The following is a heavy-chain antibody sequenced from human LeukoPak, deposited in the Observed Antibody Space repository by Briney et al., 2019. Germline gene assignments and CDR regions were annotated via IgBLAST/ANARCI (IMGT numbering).Heavy chain of an antibody. CDR2: IKQDGSEK. CDR3: ARVHDYVWGSCRYYFDY. CDR1: GFTFSSYW. V-gene: IGHV3-7*01. D-gene: IGHD3-16*02. Sequence: GGSLRLSCAASGFTFSSYWMSWVRQAPGKGLEWVANIKQDGSEKYYVDSVKGRFTISRDNAKNSLYLQMNSLRAEDTAVYYCARVHDYVWGSCRYYFDYWGQGTLVTVSS. J-gene: IGHJ4*02.